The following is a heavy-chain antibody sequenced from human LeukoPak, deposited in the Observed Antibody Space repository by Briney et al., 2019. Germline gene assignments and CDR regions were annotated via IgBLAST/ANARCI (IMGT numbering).Heavy chain of an antibody. J-gene: IGHJ4*02. V-gene: IGHV4-4*07. CDR1: GGSISSYY. CDR2: IYTSGST. CDR3: ARYSSSWPRWYFDY. D-gene: IGHD6-13*01. Sequence: SETLSLTCTVSGGSISSYYWSWIRQPAGKGLEWIGRIYTSGSTNYNPSLKSRVTMSVDTSKNQFSLKLSSVTAADTAVYYCARYSSSWPRWYFDYWGQGTLVTVSS.